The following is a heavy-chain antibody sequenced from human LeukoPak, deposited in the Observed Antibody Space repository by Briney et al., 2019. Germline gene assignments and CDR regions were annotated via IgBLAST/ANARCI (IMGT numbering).Heavy chain of an antibody. V-gene: IGHV3-23*01. Sequence: GGSLRLSCAASGFTFSSYAMSWVRQAPGKGLEWVSAISGSGGSTYYADSVKGRFTISRDNSKNTLYLQMNSLRAEDTAVYYCAKGAVTRAGGYYYGMDVWGQGTTVTVSS. CDR3: AKGAVTRAGGYYYGMDV. D-gene: IGHD4-17*01. CDR1: GFTFSSYA. CDR2: ISGSGGST. J-gene: IGHJ6*02.